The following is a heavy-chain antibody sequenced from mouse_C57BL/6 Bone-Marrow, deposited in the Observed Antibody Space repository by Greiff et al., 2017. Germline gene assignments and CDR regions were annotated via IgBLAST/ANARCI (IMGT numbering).Heavy chain of an antibody. CDR3: TTLYDGYYVPWFAY. J-gene: IGHJ3*01. CDR2: IDPENGDT. Sequence: VHVKQSGAELVRPGASVKLSCTASGFNIKDDYMHWVKQRPEQGLEWIGWIDPENGDTEYASKFQGKATITADTSSNTAYLQLSSLTSEDTAVYYCTTLYDGYYVPWFAYWGQGTLVTVSA. CDR1: GFNIKDDY. V-gene: IGHV14-4*01. D-gene: IGHD2-3*01.